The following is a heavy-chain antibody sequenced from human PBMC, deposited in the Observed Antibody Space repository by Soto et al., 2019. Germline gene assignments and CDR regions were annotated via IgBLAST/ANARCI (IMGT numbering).Heavy chain of an antibody. J-gene: IGHJ4*02. CDR3: ARDTPDYYDSSGYYVLDY. CDR2: TYYRSKWYN. Sequence: SQTLSLTCAISGDSVSSNSAAWNWIRQSPSRGLEWLGRTYYRSKWYNDYAVSVKSRITINPDTSKNQFSLQLNSVTPEDTAVYYCARDTPDYYDSSGYYVLDYRGQATLGTVSS. V-gene: IGHV6-1*01. CDR1: GDSVSSNSAA. D-gene: IGHD3-22*01.